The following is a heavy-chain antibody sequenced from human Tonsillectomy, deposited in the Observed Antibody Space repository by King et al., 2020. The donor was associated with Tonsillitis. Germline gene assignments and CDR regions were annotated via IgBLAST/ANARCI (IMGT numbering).Heavy chain of an antibody. D-gene: IGHD6-13*01. V-gene: IGHV1-18*04. Sequence: QLVQSGAEVKKPGASVKVSCKASGYTFTTYGINWVRQAPGQGLEWMGWISTYNGNTNYAQKLQGRVTMTTDTSTSTAYMELRSLRSDDTAVYYCAYTGYIISYYPYYYGMDVWGQGTTVTVSS. CDR1: GYTFTTYG. J-gene: IGHJ6*02. CDR3: AYTGYIISYYPYYYGMDV. CDR2: ISTYNGNT.